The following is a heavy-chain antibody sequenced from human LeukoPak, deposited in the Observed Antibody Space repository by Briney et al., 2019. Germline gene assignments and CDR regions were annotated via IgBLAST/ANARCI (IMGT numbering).Heavy chain of an antibody. CDR3: ARVSTAYCGGDCYFDY. D-gene: IGHD2-21*02. Sequence: ASVKVSCKASSDIFTNYGVSWVRQAPGQGLEWMGWISVYNGNTNYAQKFQGRVTMTIDTSTSTAYMELSSLRSEDTAVYYCARVSTAYCGGDCYFDYWGQGTLVTVSS. V-gene: IGHV1-18*01. CDR1: SDIFTNYG. J-gene: IGHJ4*02. CDR2: ISVYNGNT.